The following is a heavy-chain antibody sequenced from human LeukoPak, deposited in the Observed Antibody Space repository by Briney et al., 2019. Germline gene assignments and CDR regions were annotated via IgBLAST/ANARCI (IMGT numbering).Heavy chain of an antibody. J-gene: IGHJ4*02. CDR1: GFTFSSYA. V-gene: IGHV3-30-3*01. CDR2: ISYDGSNK. D-gene: IGHD3-10*01. CDR3: AKDLSLRGSASFDY. Sequence: PGRSLRLSCAASGFTFSSYAMHWVRQAPGKGLEWVAVISYDGSNKYYADSVKGRFTISRDNSKNTLYLQMNSLRAEDTAVYYCAKDLSLRGSASFDYWGQGTLVTVSS.